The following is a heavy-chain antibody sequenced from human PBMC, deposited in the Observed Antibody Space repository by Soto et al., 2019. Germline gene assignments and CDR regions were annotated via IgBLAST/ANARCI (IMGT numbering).Heavy chain of an antibody. CDR2: IFPGDSDT. V-gene: IGHV5-51*01. CDR1: GYNFANYW. Sequence: EVQLVQSGAEAKKPGESLKISCKGSGYNFANYWIGWVREMPGKGLEWMGMIFPGDSDTKNSPSLQGQITISVDKSKSSAYLQWRSLKASDTAMYYCAAGYSTGLDAFDIWGQGTMVTVSS. D-gene: IGHD6-19*01. CDR3: AAGYSTGLDAFDI. J-gene: IGHJ3*02.